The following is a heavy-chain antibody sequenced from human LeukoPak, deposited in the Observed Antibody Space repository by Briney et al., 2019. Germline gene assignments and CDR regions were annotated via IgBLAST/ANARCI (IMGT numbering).Heavy chain of an antibody. J-gene: IGHJ4*02. Sequence: PGGSLRLSCAASGFTFSSYWMHWVRQVPGKGLVWVSRINPDGSSATYADSVKGRFTTSRDNAKNTLYLQMNSLSAEDTAVYYCASASRSGYDDHWGQGTLVTVST. CDR2: INPDGSSA. CDR1: GFTFSSYW. V-gene: IGHV3-74*01. D-gene: IGHD3-3*01. CDR3: ASASRSGYDDH.